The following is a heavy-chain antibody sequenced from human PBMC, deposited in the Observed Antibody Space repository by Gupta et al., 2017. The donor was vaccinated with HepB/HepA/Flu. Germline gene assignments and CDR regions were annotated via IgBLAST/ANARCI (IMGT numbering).Heavy chain of an antibody. CDR1: RYSFTSYD. CDR3: ARGTRTFDY. Sequence: QVQLVQSGAEVKKPGASVKVSCKASRYSFTSYDVSWVRQATGQGLEWMGWMNPRSGNTGYLQKFQGRVTMTRDTSISTAYMELSSLRSEDTAVYYCARGTRTFDYWGQGTLVTVSS. J-gene: IGHJ4*02. V-gene: IGHV1-8*01. CDR2: MNPRSGNT.